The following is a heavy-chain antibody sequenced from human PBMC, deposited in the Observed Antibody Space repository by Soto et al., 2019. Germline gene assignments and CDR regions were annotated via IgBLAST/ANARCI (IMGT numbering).Heavy chain of an antibody. D-gene: IGHD3-16*01. CDR3: ASALGGGAAIDY. CDR1: GGSISSGRYY. CDR2: VYYNGSN. V-gene: IGHV4-31*03. Sequence: QVQLQESGPGLVKPSQTLSLTCTVSGGSISSGRYYWSWLRHHPGKGLEWIGYVYYNGSNYYNPSLTSRFTIPVDTSKNQFSLSLSSVTAADTAGYYCASALGGGAAIDYWGQGILVPVSS. J-gene: IGHJ4*02.